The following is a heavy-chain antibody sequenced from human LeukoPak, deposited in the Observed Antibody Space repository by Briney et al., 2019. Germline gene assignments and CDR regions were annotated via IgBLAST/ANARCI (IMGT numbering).Heavy chain of an antibody. J-gene: IGHJ4*02. Sequence: GRSLRLSCAASGFTFSNYSMNWVRQVPGKGLEWVSYISSSSSTIYYAGAVKGRLTISRDNAKNSLYLQMNSLRAEDTAVYYCARVGAMRWDYWGQGTLVTVSS. CDR1: GFTFSNYS. D-gene: IGHD1-26*01. V-gene: IGHV3-48*01. CDR2: ISSSSSTI. CDR3: ARVGAMRWDY.